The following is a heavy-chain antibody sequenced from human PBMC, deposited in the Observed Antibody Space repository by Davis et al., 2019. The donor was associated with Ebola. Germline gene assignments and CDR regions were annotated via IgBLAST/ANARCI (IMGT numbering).Heavy chain of an antibody. Sequence: SVKVSCKASAGTFSSYTISWVRQAPGQGLECMGRIIPILGIANYAQKFQGRVTITADKSTSTAYMELSSLRSEDTAVYYCARGIAAANDYWGQGTLVTVSS. J-gene: IGHJ4*02. CDR2: IIPILGIA. V-gene: IGHV1-69*02. D-gene: IGHD6-13*01. CDR1: AGTFSSYT. CDR3: ARGIAAANDY.